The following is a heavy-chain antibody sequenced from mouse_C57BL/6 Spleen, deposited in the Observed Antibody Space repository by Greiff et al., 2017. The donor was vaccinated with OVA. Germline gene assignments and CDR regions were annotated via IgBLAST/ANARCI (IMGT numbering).Heavy chain of an antibody. D-gene: IGHD4-1*01. CDR2: IDPSDSET. V-gene: IGHV1-52*01. CDR3: ARDWDGGFAY. Sequence: VQLQQPGAELVRPGSSVKLSCKASGYTFTSYWMHWVKQRPIQGLEWIGNIDPSDSETHYNQKFKDKATLTVDRSSSTAYMQLSSLTSEDSAVYYCARDWDGGFAYWGQGTLVTVSA. J-gene: IGHJ3*01. CDR1: GYTFTSYW.